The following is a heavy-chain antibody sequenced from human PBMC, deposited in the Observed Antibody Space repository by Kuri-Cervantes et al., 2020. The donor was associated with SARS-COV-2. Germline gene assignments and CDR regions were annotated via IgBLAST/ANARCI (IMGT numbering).Heavy chain of an antibody. CDR3: ARTVVVVAATIFDY. Sequence: GESLKISCAASGFTFSSYGMHWVRQAPGKGLEWVAVISYDGSNKYYADSVKGRFTISRDNAKNSLYLQMNSLRAEDTAVYYCARTVVVVAATIFDYWGQGTRVTCSS. J-gene: IGHJ4*02. V-gene: IGHV3-30*03. CDR1: GFTFSSYG. CDR2: ISYDGSNK. D-gene: IGHD2-15*01.